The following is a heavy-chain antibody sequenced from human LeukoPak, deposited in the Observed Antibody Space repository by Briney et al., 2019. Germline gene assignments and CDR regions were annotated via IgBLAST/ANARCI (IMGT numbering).Heavy chain of an antibody. J-gene: IGHJ4*02. CDR2: ITGTGGR. Sequence: PGGSLRLSCAVSGFTLTNHGVSRVRQAPGKGLEWVSIITGTGGRYYGDSVKGRFILSRDNSKNTVYMQMSSLRAEDTATYYCAKDYCRDGNCPFPFLDSWGQGTLVTVSS. D-gene: IGHD2-15*01. CDR1: GFTLTNHG. CDR3: AKDYCRDGNCPFPFLDS. V-gene: IGHV3-23*01.